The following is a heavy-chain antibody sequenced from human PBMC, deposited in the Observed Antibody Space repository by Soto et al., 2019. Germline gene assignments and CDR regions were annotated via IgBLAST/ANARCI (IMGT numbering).Heavy chain of an antibody. CDR1: GGSISSGGYY. V-gene: IGHV4-31*03. CDR2: IYYSGST. CDR3: ASGQYYYGPGSPPPYSGMDV. D-gene: IGHD3-10*01. J-gene: IGHJ6*04. Sequence: SETLSLTCTVSGGSISSGGYYWSWIRQHPGKGLEWIGYIYYSGSTYYNPSLKSRVTISVDTSKNQVSLKLSSLTAADTAGYYCASGQYYYGPGSPPPYSGMDVWGKGTRVTV.